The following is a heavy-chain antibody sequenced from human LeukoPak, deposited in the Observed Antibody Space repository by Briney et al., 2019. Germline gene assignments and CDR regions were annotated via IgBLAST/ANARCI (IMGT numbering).Heavy chain of an antibody. CDR2: ISYDGSNK. CDR1: GFTFSSYA. V-gene: IGHV3-30*04. J-gene: IGHJ1*01. D-gene: IGHD2-21*02. CDR3: ARAGLAYCGGDCYSEYFQH. Sequence: GGSLRYSCAASGFTFSSYAMHWVRQAPGKGLEWVAVISYDGSNKYYADSVKGRFTISRDNSKNTLYLQMNSLRAEDTAVYYCARAGLAYCGGDCYSEYFQHWGQGTLVTVSS.